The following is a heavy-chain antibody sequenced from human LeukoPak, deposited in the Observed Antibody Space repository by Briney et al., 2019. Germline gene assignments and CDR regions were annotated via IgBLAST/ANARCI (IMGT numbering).Heavy chain of an antibody. V-gene: IGHV4-30-4*01. J-gene: IGHJ3*02. Sequence: SETLSLTCTVSGGSISSGDYYWSWIRQPPGKGLEWIGYIYYSGSTYYNPSLKGRVTISVDTSKNQFSLKLSSVTAADTAVYYCARAVLVVPAANAFDIWGQGTMVTVSS. CDR2: IYYSGST. CDR1: GGSISSGDYY. CDR3: ARAVLVVPAANAFDI. D-gene: IGHD2-2*01.